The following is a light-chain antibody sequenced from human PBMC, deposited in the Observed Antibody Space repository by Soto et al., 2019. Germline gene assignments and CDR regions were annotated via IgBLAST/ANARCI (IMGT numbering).Light chain of an antibody. CDR1: QAIKDD. CDR2: AAS. V-gene: IGKV1-6*01. J-gene: IGKJ4*01. Sequence: AIQMTQSPSSLSASVGDRVTITCRASQAIKDDLAWYQQQPGKAPKLLIYAASSLHDGVPSRFSGSGSGTHFTLTITSLQPEDFATYFCLQDYSYPLTFGGGTEVDIK. CDR3: LQDYSYPLT.